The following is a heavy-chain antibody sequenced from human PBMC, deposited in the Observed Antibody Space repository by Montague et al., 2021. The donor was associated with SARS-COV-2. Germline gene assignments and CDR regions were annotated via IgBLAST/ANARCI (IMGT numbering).Heavy chain of an antibody. Sequence: SLRLSCAASGFSFSNYAMRWVRQAPGKGLEWDSVIYSAEISTYYADSVAGRFSISRDNSKNTVYLHMSSLRAEDTAIYYCVKDRLPMRVLRARGEFDFWGQGTLVTVSS. CDR2: IYSAEIST. D-gene: IGHD2/OR15-2a*01. CDR1: GFSFSNYA. CDR3: VKDRLPMRVLRARGEFDF. V-gene: IGHV3-23*03. J-gene: IGHJ4*02.